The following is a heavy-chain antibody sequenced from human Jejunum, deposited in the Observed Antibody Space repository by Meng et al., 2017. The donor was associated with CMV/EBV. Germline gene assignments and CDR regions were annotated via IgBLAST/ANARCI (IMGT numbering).Heavy chain of an antibody. J-gene: IGHJ4*02. CDR3: AREAHFSFDL. D-gene: IGHD2/OR15-2a*01. Sequence: KVSCEASGDTFRTYTITWVRQAPEQGLEWMGNIIPFLDVSKYAQKFQGRVTFTTDRSTNTIYMELSSLRSDDTAMYFCAREAHFSFDLWGQGTLVTVSS. CDR2: IIPFLDVS. V-gene: IGHV1-69*04. CDR1: GDTFRTYT.